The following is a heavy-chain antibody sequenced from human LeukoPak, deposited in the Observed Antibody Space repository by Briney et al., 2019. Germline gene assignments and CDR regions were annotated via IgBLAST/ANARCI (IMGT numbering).Heavy chain of an antibody. J-gene: IGHJ4*02. CDR3: AKDIEQWLVHGFDY. Sequence: GGSLRLSCAASGFTFSSFAMTWVRQAPGKGLEWVSAISGSGGSTYYADSVKGRFTISRDNSKNTLYLQMNSLRAEDTAVYYCAKDIEQWLVHGFDYWGQGTLVTVSS. CDR2: ISGSGGST. V-gene: IGHV3-23*01. CDR1: GFTFSSFA. D-gene: IGHD6-19*01.